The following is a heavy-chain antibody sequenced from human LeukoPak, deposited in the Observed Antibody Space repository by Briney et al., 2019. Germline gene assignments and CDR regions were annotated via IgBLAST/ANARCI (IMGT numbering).Heavy chain of an antibody. V-gene: IGHV4-39*07. CDR1: GGSISSSSYY. J-gene: IGHJ5*02. CDR3: ARGNSGYDGGLWFDP. CDR2: IYYSGST. Sequence: SETLSLTCTVSGGSISSSSYYWGWIRQPPGKGLEWIGSIYYSGSTYYNPSLKSRVAISVDRSKNQFSLNLSSMTAADTAVYYCARGNSGYDGGLWFDPWGQGTLVTVSS. D-gene: IGHD5-12*01.